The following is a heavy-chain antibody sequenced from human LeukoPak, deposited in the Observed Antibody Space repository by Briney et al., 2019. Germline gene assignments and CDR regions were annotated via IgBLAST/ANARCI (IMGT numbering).Heavy chain of an antibody. CDR3: ARLGYEQQLATGNAFDI. Sequence: SETLSLTCTVAGGSISSSSYYWGWIRQPPGKGLEGIGSIYYSGSTYYNPSLKSRVTISVDTSKNQFSLKLSSVTAADTAVYYCARLGYEQQLATGNAFDIWGQGTMVTVSS. V-gene: IGHV4-39*01. D-gene: IGHD6-13*01. J-gene: IGHJ3*02. CDR2: IYYSGST. CDR1: GGSISSSSYY.